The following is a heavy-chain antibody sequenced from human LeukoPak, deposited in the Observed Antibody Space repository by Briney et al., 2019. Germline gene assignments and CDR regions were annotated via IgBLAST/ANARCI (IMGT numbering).Heavy chain of an antibody. D-gene: IGHD4/OR15-4a*01. CDR1: GSRLSSNIVA. CDR2: TYYRSKWYI. J-gene: IGHJ4*02. V-gene: IGHV6-1*01. CDR3: SREAPMGLTVS. Sequence: SQTLSLTCVISGSRLSSNIVARQCIRQSPSRGLEWLGRTYYRSKWYIDYAVSVKSRITIDPDTSKNHFSLQVNSVTPEDTAVYICSREAPMGLTVSRGPGTLVTVSS.